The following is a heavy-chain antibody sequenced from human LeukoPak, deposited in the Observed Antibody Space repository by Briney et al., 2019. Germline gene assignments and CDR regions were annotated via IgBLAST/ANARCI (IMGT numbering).Heavy chain of an antibody. CDR3: ARRRIYCSGGSCYRGAFDI. Sequence: PSETLSLTCAVYGGCFSGYYWSWIRQPPGKGLEWIGEINHSGSTNFNPSLKSRVTISVDTSKNQFSLKLSSVTAADTAVYYCARRRIYCSGGSCYRGAFDIWGQGTMVTVSS. CDR2: INHSGST. D-gene: IGHD2-15*01. J-gene: IGHJ3*02. CDR1: GGCFSGYY. V-gene: IGHV4-34*01.